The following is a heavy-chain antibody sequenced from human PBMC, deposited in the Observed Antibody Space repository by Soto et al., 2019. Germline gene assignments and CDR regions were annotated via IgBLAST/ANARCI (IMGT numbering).Heavy chain of an antibody. CDR2: ISYDGNEK. CDR1: GFTFSSYG. CDR3: ARIINSYGMDV. Sequence: SLRLSCATSGFTFSSYGFHWVRQAPGKGLEWVAVISYDGNEKNYADSVKGRFTISRDKSKKTLYLQMNSLTAEDTAVYFCARIINSYGMDVWGQGITVTVSS. V-gene: IGHV3-33*01. J-gene: IGHJ6*02.